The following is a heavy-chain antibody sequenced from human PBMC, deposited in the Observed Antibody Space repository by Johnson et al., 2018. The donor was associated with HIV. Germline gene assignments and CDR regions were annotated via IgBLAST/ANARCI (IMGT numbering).Heavy chain of an antibody. Sequence: VQLVESGGGVVQPGRSLRLSCAASGFTFSSYAMHWVRQAPGKGLEWVSAISGSGGSTYYADSVKGRFTISRDNSKNTLYVQMISLRGEDTALYYCARPYKRWIAVTCGAFEIWGRGTMVTVSS. CDR1: GFTFSSYA. J-gene: IGHJ3*02. V-gene: IGHV3-23*04. D-gene: IGHD6-19*01. CDR2: ISGSGGST. CDR3: ARPYKRWIAVTCGAFEI.